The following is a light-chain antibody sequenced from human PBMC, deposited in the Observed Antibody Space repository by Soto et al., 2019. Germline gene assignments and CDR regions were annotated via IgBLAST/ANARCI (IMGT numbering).Light chain of an antibody. CDR3: QQSNDWPPFT. V-gene: IGKV3-15*01. CDR1: QSVGTK. Sequence: EVVMTQSPGILSVSPGERASLSCRASQSVGTKLVWYQQRPGQAPRLLIYGASSRATGIPARFSGSGSGTDFTLTISSLQSEDFAVYYCQQSNDWPPFTFGQGTKLEI. J-gene: IGKJ2*01. CDR2: GAS.